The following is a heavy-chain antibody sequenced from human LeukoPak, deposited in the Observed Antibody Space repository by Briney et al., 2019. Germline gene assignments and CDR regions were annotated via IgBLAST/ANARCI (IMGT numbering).Heavy chain of an antibody. Sequence: GGSLRLSCAASGFTLSTYDMHWVRQGPGEGLEWVAAVGTSGHTFYPDSVKGQFTVSRENARNSVYLQMNSLRAGDTAVYYCVRSFYGDHPYWGQGTLVTVSS. D-gene: IGHD4-17*01. CDR1: GFTLSTYD. CDR2: VGTSGHT. V-gene: IGHV3-13*01. CDR3: VRSFYGDHPY. J-gene: IGHJ4*02.